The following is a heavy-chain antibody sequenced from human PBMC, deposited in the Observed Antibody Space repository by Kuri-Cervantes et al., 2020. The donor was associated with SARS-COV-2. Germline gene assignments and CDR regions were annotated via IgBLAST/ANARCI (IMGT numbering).Heavy chain of an antibody. CDR3: AIGYYGSGSYYYYYYYMDV. D-gene: IGHD3-10*01. CDR2: IIPIFGTA. Sequence: SVKVSCKASGGTFSSYAISWVRQAPGQGLEWMGGIIPIFGTANYAQKFQGRVTITADESTSTAYMELSSLRSEDTAVYYCAIGYYGSGSYYYYYYYMDVWGKGTTVTVSS. V-gene: IGHV1-69*13. CDR1: GGTFSSYA. J-gene: IGHJ6*03.